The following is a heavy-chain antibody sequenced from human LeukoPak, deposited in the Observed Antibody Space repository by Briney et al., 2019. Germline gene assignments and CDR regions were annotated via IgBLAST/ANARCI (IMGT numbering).Heavy chain of an antibody. CDR2: IYTSGST. V-gene: IGHV4-61*02. CDR3: ASKLYGEARTFDY. Sequence: SETLSLTCTVSGDSISSGTYYWSWIRQPAGKGLEWIGRIYTSGSTNYNPSLKSRVTISVDTSKNQFSLKLSSVTAADTAVYYCASKLYGEARTFDYWGQGTLVTVSS. CDR1: GDSISSGTYY. J-gene: IGHJ4*02. D-gene: IGHD4-17*01.